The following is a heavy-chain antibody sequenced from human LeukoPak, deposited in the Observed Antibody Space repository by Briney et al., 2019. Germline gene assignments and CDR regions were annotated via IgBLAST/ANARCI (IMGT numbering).Heavy chain of an antibody. J-gene: IGHJ5*02. CDR2: IYASGNT. CDR1: GGSISAYY. V-gene: IGHV4-4*07. D-gene: IGHD6-13*01. CDR3: ARGVYTNSWYWFDP. Sequence: SETLSLTCTVSGGSISAYYWSWIRQPAGKRLEWIGRIYASGNTNYNPSLQSRVTMSVDTSKNHFSLKLSSVTAADTAVYYCARGVYTNSWYWFDPWGQGTLVTVSS.